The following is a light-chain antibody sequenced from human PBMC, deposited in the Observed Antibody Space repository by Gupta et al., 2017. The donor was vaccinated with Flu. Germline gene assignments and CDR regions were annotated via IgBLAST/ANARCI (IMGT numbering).Light chain of an antibody. J-gene: IGKJ2*01. V-gene: IGKV3D-15*01. Sequence: EIVMTQSPATLSVSPGETATLSSRASQSVSSNLAGYQQKTGLAPRILIDGASTRATGIPARCSGSGSGTEFTLTISSLQSEDFAVYYCQKYNNGPPVAFGQGTKLEIK. CDR3: QKYNNGPPVA. CDR2: GAS. CDR1: QSVSSN.